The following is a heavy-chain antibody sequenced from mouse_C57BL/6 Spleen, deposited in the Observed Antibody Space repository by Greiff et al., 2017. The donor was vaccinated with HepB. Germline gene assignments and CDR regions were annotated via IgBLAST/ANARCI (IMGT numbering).Heavy chain of an antibody. D-gene: IGHD1-1*01. CDR3: ARWGSTGVARYAMDY. CDR2: IDTSDSYT. V-gene: IGHV1-69*01. J-gene: IGHJ4*01. CDR1: GYTFTSYW. Sequence: QVQLQQPGAELVMPGASVKLSCKASGYTFTSYWMHWVKQRPGQGLEWIGEIDTSDSYTNYNQKFKGKSTLTVDKSSSTAYLQLSSLTSEDSAVYYCARWGSTGVARYAMDYWGQGTSVTVAS.